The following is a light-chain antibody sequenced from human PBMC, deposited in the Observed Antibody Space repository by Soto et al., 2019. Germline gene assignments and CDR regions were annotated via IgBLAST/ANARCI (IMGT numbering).Light chain of an antibody. CDR1: QSISIC. J-gene: IGKJ5*01. CDR2: GAS. CDR3: QQTYTTPEIT. V-gene: IGKV1-39*01. Sequence: DIQITQSPSSLSASVGDRVTITCRASQSISICLNWYQLKPGKATNLLMYGASYLKIGVATRFSGSGSGTEFTLTISSLQPEDFAIYYCQQTYTTPEITFGQGTRLEIK.